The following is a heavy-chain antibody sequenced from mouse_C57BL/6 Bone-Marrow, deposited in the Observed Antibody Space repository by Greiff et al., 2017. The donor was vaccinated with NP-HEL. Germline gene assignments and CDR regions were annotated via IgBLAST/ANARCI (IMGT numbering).Heavy chain of an antibody. V-gene: IGHV1-19*01. CDR1: GYTFTDYY. CDR2: INPYNGGT. Sequence: EVQLQQSGPVLVKPGASVKMSCKASGYTFTDYYMNWVKQSHGKSLEWIGVINPYNGGTSYNQKFKGKATLTVDKSSSTAYMELNSLTSEDSAVYYCARGDYSLYYAMDYWGQGTSVTVSS. D-gene: IGHD2-12*01. J-gene: IGHJ4*01. CDR3: ARGDYSLYYAMDY.